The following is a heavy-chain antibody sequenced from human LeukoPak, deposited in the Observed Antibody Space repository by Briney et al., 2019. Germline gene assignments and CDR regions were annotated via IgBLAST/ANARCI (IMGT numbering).Heavy chain of an antibody. CDR2: IIPIFGTA. J-gene: IGHJ6*04. CDR3: ARGRYGSEYYYGIDV. Sequence: SVKVSCKASGGTFSSYAISWVRQAPAQGLEWMGGIIPIFGTANYAQKFQGRVTITADESTSTAYMELSSLRSEDTAVYYCARGRYGSEYYYGIDVWGKGTTVTVSS. D-gene: IGHD4-17*01. V-gene: IGHV1-69*13. CDR1: GGTFSSYA.